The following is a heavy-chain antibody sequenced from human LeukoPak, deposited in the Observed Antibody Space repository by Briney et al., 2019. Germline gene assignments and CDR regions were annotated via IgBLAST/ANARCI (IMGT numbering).Heavy chain of an antibody. V-gene: IGHV1-18*01. CDR1: GYSFISYG. J-gene: IGHJ6*03. Sequence: ASVKVSCKASGYSFISYGISWVRQAPGQGLEWMGWISAYNGNTNYAQNFQGRVTITTDESTSTAYMELSSMRSEDTAVYYCARVQWECSSTSCPPYYYYYMDVWGKGTTVTVSS. CDR3: ARVQWECSSTSCPPYYYYYMDV. CDR2: ISAYNGNT. D-gene: IGHD2-2*01.